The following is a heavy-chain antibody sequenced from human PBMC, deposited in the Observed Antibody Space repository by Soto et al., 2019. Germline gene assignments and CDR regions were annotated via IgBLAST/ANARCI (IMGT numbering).Heavy chain of an antibody. CDR2: IKSKTDGGTT. Sequence: EVQLVESGGGLVKPGGSLRLSCAASGFTFSNAWMNWVRQAPGKGLEWVGRIKSKTDGGTTDYAAPVKGRFTISRDDSKNTLYLQMNSLKTEDTAVYYCTTNFDIVATMVRINFDYWGQGTLVTVSS. J-gene: IGHJ4*02. V-gene: IGHV3-15*07. CDR1: GFTFSNAW. CDR3: TTNFDIVATMVRINFDY. D-gene: IGHD5-12*01.